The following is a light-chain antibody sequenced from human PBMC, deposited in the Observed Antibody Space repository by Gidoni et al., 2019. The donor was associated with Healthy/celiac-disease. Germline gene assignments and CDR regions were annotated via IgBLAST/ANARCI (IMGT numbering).Light chain of an antibody. Sequence: IQMTQSPSSLSASVGDRVTITCRASQGISNSLAWYQQKPGKAPKLLLYAASRLESGVPSRFSGSGYGTDYTLTISSLQPEDFATYYCQQYYSTPYTFGQGNKLEIK. V-gene: IGKV1-NL1*01. CDR1: QGISNS. J-gene: IGKJ2*01. CDR2: AAS. CDR3: QQYYSTPYT.